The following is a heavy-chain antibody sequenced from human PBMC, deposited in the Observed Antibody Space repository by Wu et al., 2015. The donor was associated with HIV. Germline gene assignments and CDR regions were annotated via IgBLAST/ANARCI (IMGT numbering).Heavy chain of an antibody. V-gene: IGHV1-2*02. CDR2: INPNSGGT. Sequence: QVQLIQSGAEARKPGASVKISCKASGYNFIGYYIHWVRQAPGQGLEWMGWINPNSGGTNYAQKFQGRVTMTRDTSITTAYMDLNRLRSDDTAMYFXARADVLIKYALGAGLHWGQGTLVTVSS. D-gene: IGHD1-26*01. CDR3: ARADVLIKYALGAGLH. CDR1: GYNFIGYY. J-gene: IGHJ1*01.